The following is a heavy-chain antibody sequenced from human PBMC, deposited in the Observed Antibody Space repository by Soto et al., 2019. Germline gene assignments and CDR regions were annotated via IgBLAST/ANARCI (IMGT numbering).Heavy chain of an antibody. D-gene: IGHD2-8*01. V-gene: IGHV3-30-3*01. CDR3: ARGDIVLMGYAMGFVDY. Sequence: QVQLVESGGGVVQPGRSLRLSCAASGFTFSSYAMHWVRQAPGKGLEWVAVISYDGSNKYYADSVKGRFTISRDNSKNTLYLQMNSLRAEDTAVYYCARGDIVLMGYAMGFVDYLGQGTLVTVSS. CDR1: GFTFSSYA. CDR2: ISYDGSNK. J-gene: IGHJ4*02.